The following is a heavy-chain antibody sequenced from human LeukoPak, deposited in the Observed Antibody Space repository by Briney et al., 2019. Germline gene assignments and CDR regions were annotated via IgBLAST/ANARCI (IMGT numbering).Heavy chain of an antibody. CDR3: ASQNSSSSGFNY. D-gene: IGHD6-6*01. CDR2: IIPIFGTA. J-gene: IGHJ4*02. V-gene: IGHV1-69*05. CDR1: GGTFSSYA. Sequence: ASVKVSCKASGGTFSSYAISWVRQAPGQGLEWMGGIIPIFGTANYAQKFQGRVTITTDESTSTAYMELSRLGSEDTAVDYCASQNSSSSGFNYWGQGTLVTVSS.